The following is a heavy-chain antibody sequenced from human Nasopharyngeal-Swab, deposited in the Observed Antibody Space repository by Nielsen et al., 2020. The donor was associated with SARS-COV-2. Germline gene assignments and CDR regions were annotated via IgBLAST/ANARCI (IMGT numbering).Heavy chain of an antibody. Sequence: TLSRNGTVAGGAINSGGACCRWIRKHAEKGLEWIGYISYRGSTYYNPSLRSRVTISVATSKAHVSLNLSSVTAADTAVYYCARDYMGAGYYYYVMDLWGQGTPVTVSS. J-gene: IGHJ6*02. CDR2: ISYRGST. V-gene: IGHV4-31*03. CDR3: ARDYMGAGYYYYVMDL. D-gene: IGHD3-16*01. CDR1: GGAINSGGAC.